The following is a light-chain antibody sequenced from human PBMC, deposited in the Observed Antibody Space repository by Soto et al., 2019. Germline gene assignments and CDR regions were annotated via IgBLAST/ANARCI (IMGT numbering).Light chain of an antibody. CDR1: ERLSSVY. CDR3: QQYGGSPRIT. V-gene: IGKV3-20*01. J-gene: IGKJ5*01. CDR2: GAS. Sequence: EIVFTQSPGTLSFSPGERATLSCRASERLSSVYLAWYQQRPGQPPRLLIYGASNRATGIPDRFSGSGSGTDFTLIINRLEPEDVAIYYCQQYGGSPRITLGQGTRLEIK.